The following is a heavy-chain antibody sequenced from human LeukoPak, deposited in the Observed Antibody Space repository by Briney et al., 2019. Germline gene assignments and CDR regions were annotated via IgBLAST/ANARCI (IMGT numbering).Heavy chain of an antibody. J-gene: IGHJ6*03. CDR2: ISGSGGST. CDR3: ARVLRYCSGGNCYSGGLGYMDV. CDR1: GFTFSSYA. Sequence: GGSLRLSCAASGFTFSSYAMSWVRQAPGKGLEWVSAISGSGGSTYYADSVKGRFTISRDNSKNTLYLQMNSLRAEDTAVYYCARVLRYCSGGNCYSGGLGYMDVWGKGTTVAISS. D-gene: IGHD2-15*01. V-gene: IGHV3-23*01.